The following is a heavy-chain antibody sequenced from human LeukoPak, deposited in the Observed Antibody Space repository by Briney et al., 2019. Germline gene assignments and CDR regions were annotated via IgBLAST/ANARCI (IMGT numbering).Heavy chain of an antibody. CDR2: VYYSGDT. V-gene: IGHV4-59*02. D-gene: IGHD3-9*01. J-gene: IGHJ5*02. CDR1: GDSVSGVY. Sequence: SETLSLTCTVSGDSVSGVYWSWIRQPPGKGLEWIGYVYYSGDTNYNPSLKSRVTMSLDTSKNQFSLKLSSVTAADTAVYYCARGPAIYDILTGYYFPTNWFDPWGQGTLVTVSS. CDR3: ARGPAIYDILTGYYFPTNWFDP.